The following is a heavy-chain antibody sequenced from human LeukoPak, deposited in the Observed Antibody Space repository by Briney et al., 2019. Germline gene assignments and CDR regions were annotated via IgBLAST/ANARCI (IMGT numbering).Heavy chain of an antibody. CDR1: GGSISSYY. Sequence: PSETLSLTCTVSGGSISSYYWSWIRQPPGKGLEWIGYTYYTGNTNYNPSLKSRVTISVDTSQNQFSLKLTSVTAADTAVYYCARTRVEYTGYEYYFDYWGQGTLVSVSS. CDR3: ARTRVEYTGYEYYFDY. J-gene: IGHJ4*02. CDR2: TYYTGNT. D-gene: IGHD5-12*01. V-gene: IGHV4-59*01.